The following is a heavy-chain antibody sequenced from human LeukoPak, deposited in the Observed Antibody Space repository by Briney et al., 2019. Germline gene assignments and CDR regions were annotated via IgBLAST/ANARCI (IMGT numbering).Heavy chain of an antibody. Sequence: GGSLRLSCVASGFTVSSNYMSWVRQAPGKGLEWVSVIYSGGSTEYADSVKGRFTVSRDNSKNTLYLQMNSLRAEDTAVYYCNGTPLDYWGQGTLVTVSS. CDR1: GFTVSSNY. J-gene: IGHJ4*02. V-gene: IGHV3-66*01. CDR2: IYSGGST. CDR3: NGTPLDY.